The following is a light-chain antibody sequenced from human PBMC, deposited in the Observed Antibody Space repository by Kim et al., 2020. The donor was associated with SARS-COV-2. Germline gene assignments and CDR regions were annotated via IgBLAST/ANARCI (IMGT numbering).Light chain of an antibody. CDR2: QDS. J-gene: IGLJ2*01. CDR1: KLGDKY. CDR3: QAWDSSTVV. Sequence: VSPGQTARITCSGDKLGDKYACWFQQKPGQSPVLVIYQDSKRPSGIPERFSGSNSGNTATLTISGTQAMDEADYYCQAWDSSTVVFGGGTQLTVL. V-gene: IGLV3-1*01.